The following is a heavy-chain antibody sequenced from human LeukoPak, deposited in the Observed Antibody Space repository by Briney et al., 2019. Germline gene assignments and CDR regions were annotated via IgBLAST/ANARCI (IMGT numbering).Heavy chain of an antibody. V-gene: IGHV1-18*01. Sequence: ASVKVSCKASGYTFTSYGISWVRQAPGQGLEWMGWISAYNGNTNYAQKLQGRVTMTTDTSTSTAYMEPRSLRSDDTAVYYCAMSPLYSKKSHYFDYWGQGTLVTVSS. J-gene: IGHJ4*02. D-gene: IGHD6-13*01. CDR3: AMSPLYSKKSHYFDY. CDR1: GYTFTSYG. CDR2: ISAYNGNT.